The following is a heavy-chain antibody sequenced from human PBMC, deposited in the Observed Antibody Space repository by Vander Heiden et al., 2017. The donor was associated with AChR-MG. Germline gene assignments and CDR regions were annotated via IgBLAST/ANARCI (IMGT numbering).Heavy chain of an antibody. J-gene: IGHJ4*02. CDR3: ARLGPRYYDFWSGYYEKGYYFDY. CDR1: GGSISSSSYS. D-gene: IGHD3-3*01. CDR2: IYYSGST. V-gene: IGHV4-39*01. Sequence: QLQLQESGPGLVKPSEPLSLPCTVSGGSISSSSYSWGWIRQPPGKGLEWIGSIYYSGSTYYNPSLKSRVTISVDTSKNQFSLKLSSVTAADTAVYYCARLGPRYYDFWSGYYEKGYYFDYWGQGTLVTVSS.